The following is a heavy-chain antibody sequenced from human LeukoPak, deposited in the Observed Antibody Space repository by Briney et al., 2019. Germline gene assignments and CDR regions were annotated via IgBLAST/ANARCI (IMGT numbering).Heavy chain of an antibody. Sequence: ASVKVSCEVSGYTLTELSMHWVRQAPGKGLEWMGGFDPEDGETIYAQKFQGRVTMTEDTSTDTAYMELSSLRSEDTAVYYCATDHRHGGWELPYWGQGTLVTVSS. CDR2: FDPEDGET. CDR1: GYTLTELS. CDR3: ATDHRHGGWELPY. V-gene: IGHV1-24*01. J-gene: IGHJ4*02. D-gene: IGHD1-26*01.